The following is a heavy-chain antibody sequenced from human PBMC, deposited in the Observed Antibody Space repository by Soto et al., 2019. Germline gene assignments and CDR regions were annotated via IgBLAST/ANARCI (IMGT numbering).Heavy chain of an antibody. CDR2: IYYTGST. J-gene: IGHJ4*02. CDR1: GGSIYTGGFY. Sequence: SETLSLTCTVSGGSIYTGGFYWSWVRQLPGKGLEWLGYIYYTGSTQDTPSLKSRLSISTDTSDNQFSLRLNSVTAADTAVYYCATSLVTSRARVDYWGQGTPVTVSS. D-gene: IGHD1-26*01. CDR3: ATSLVTSRARVDY. V-gene: IGHV4-31*03.